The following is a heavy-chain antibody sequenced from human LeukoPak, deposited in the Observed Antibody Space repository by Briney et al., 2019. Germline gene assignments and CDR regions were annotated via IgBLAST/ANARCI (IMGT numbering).Heavy chain of an antibody. J-gene: IGHJ4*02. CDR3: AKFNRQYCSSTRCYGGFDY. Sequence: ASVKVSCKASGYTFTSYGISWVRQAPGQGLEWMGWISAYNGNTNYAQKLQGRVTMTTDTSTSTAYMELRSLRSDDTAVYYCAKFNRQYCSSTRCYGGFDYWGQGTLVTVSS. V-gene: IGHV1-18*01. D-gene: IGHD2-2*01. CDR2: ISAYNGNT. CDR1: GYTFTSYG.